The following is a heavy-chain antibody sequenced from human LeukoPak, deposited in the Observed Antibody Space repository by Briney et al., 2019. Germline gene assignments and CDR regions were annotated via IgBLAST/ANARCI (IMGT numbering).Heavy chain of an antibody. CDR1: GGSISSYY. D-gene: IGHD5-18*01. CDR2: IYYSGST. Sequence: SETLSLTCTVSGGSISSYYWSWIRQPPGKGLEWIGYIYYSGSTDYNPSLKSRVSISVDTSKNQFSLKLSSVTAADTAVYYCARESGYSYGHSTDYWGQGTLVTVSS. CDR3: ARESGYSYGHSTDY. J-gene: IGHJ4*02. V-gene: IGHV4-59*01.